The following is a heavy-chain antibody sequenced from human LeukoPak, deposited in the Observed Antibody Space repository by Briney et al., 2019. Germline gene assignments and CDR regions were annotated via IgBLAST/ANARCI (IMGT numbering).Heavy chain of an antibody. CDR2: ISGSGGST. D-gene: IGHD3-22*01. V-gene: IGHV3-23*01. CDR1: GFTFSSYA. CDR3: TKTRGDDSSGYYPFDY. Sequence: GGSLRLSCAASGFTFSSYAMSWVRQAPGKGLEWVSAISGSGGSTYYADSVKGRFTISRDDSKNTAYLQMNSLKTEDTAVYYCTKTRGDDSSGYYPFDYWGQGTLVTVSS. J-gene: IGHJ4*02.